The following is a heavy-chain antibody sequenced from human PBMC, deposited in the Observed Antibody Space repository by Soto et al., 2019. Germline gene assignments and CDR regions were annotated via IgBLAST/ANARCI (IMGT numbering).Heavy chain of an antibody. CDR2: INPSGGST. CDR3: AGASTWHPGAFDI. J-gene: IGHJ3*02. D-gene: IGHD5-12*01. Sequence: EASVKVCCKASGYTFTSYYMHWVRQAPGQGLEWMGIINPSGGSTSYAQKFQGRVTMTRDTSTSTVYMELSSLRSADTAVYYCAGASTWHPGAFDIWGQGTTVTVSS. V-gene: IGHV1-46*01. CDR1: GYTFTSYY.